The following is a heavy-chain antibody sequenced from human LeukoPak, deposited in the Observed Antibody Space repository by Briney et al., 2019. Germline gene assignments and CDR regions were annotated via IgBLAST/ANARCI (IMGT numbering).Heavy chain of an antibody. J-gene: IGHJ4*02. D-gene: IGHD6-13*01. CDR1: GYSISSGYY. V-gene: IGHV4-38-2*02. CDR3: ARGAEYSSSWYVDY. Sequence: SETLSLTCIVSGYSISSGYYWGWIRQPPGKGLEWIGNIHHSGSTYYNPSLKSRVTISVDTSKNQFSLKLSSVTAADTAVYYCARGAEYSSSWYVDYWGQGTLVTVSS. CDR2: IHHSGST.